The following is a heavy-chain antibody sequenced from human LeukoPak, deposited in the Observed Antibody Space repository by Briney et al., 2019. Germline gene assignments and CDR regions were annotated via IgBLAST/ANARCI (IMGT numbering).Heavy chain of an antibody. CDR2: ISSSSSYI. J-gene: IGHJ4*02. V-gene: IGHV3-21*01. Sequence: GGSLRLSCAASGFTFSSYSMNWVRQAPGKGLEWVSSISSSSSYIYYADSVKGRFTISRDNAKNSLYLQMNSLRAEDTAVYYCAGGYSSSWFPNFDYWGQGTLVTVSS. D-gene: IGHD6-13*01. CDR1: GFTFSSYS. CDR3: AGGYSSSWFPNFDY.